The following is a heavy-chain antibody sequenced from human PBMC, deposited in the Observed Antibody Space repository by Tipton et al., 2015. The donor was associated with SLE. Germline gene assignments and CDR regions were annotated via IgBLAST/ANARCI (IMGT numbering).Heavy chain of an antibody. CDR2: IYTTGST. V-gene: IGHV4-61*09. D-gene: IGHD3-22*01. CDR3: ARHRNPYDTSGYCDVVSK. J-gene: IGHJ4*02. Sequence: TLSLTCTVSGDSISSGDCYWSWIRQPAGKGLEWIGHIYTTGSTNYNPSLKSRVTISVHTSKNLFSLRPSSVTAADTAVYYCARHRNPYDTSGYCDVVSKWGQGTLVTVAS. CDR1: GDSISSGDCY.